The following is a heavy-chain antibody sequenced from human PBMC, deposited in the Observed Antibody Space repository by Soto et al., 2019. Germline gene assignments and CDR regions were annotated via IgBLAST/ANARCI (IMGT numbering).Heavy chain of an antibody. J-gene: IGHJ4*02. V-gene: IGHV4-31*03. CDR2: IYYSGST. CDR1: GGSISSGGYY. CDR3: ARAQITMIVVSYFDY. D-gene: IGHD3-22*01. Sequence: TLSLTCTVSGGSISSGGYYWSWIRQHPGKGLEWIGYIYYSGSTYYNPSLKSRVTISVDTSKNQFSLKLSSVTAADTAVYYCARAQITMIVVSYFDYWGQGTLVTVSS.